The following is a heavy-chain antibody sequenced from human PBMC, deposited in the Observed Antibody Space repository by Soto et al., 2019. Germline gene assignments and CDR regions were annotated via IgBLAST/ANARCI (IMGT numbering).Heavy chain of an antibody. CDR3: TTGLVPPAIDDYDI. J-gene: IGHJ3*02. Sequence: GGSLRLSCAASGFTFSNAWMSWVRQAPGKGLEWVGRIKSKSDGGTTDYAAPVKGRFTISRDDSKNTLYLQMNSLKTEDTAVYYCTTGLVPPAIDDYDIWGQGTMVTVSS. CDR1: GFTFSNAW. CDR2: IKSKSDGGTT. D-gene: IGHD2-2*02. V-gene: IGHV3-15*01.